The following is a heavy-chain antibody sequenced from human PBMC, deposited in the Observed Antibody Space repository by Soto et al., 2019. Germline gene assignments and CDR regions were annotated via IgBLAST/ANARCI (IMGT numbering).Heavy chain of an antibody. CDR1: GFTFSNYE. Sequence: EAQLVESGGGLVQPGGSLRLSCAASGFTFSNYEMHWVRQAPGKGLEYVSGISNNGAHTDYAKSVKGRFTISRDNSENTLYLQMGSLSAEDMALYYCASRGYGSRWPNVYMDVWGKGTPVTVSS. CDR2: ISNNGAHT. D-gene: IGHD6-13*01. V-gene: IGHV3-64*01. J-gene: IGHJ6*03. CDR3: ASRGYGSRWPNVYMDV.